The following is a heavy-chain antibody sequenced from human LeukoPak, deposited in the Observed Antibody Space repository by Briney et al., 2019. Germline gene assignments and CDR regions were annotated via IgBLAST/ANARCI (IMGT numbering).Heavy chain of an antibody. CDR2: ISAYNGNT. V-gene: IGHV1-18*01. J-gene: IGHJ5*02. D-gene: IGHD2-21*01. Sequence: ASVKVSCKASGYTFTSYGISWVRQVPGQGLEWMGWISAYNGNTNYAQKLQGRVTMTTDTSTSTAYMELRSLRSDDTAVYYCARAVLLRGWFDPWGQGTLVTVSS. CDR3: ARAVLLRGWFDP. CDR1: GYTFTSYG.